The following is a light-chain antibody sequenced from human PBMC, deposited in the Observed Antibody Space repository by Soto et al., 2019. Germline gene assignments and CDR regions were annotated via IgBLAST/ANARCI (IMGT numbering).Light chain of an antibody. CDR2: DAS. V-gene: IGKV3-11*01. CDR1: QSVSSY. J-gene: IGKJ4*01. Sequence: EIVLTQSPATLSLSPGERATLSCRASQSVSSYLVWYQQKPGQAPRLLIYDASNRATGIPARFSGSGSGTDFTLTISSLEPEDFAVYYCQQRSNWPPKATFGGGTKVEIK. CDR3: QQRSNWPPKAT.